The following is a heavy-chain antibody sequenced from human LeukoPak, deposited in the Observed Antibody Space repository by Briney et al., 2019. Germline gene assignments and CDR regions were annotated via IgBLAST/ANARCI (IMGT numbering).Heavy chain of an antibody. CDR1: GYTFTSYY. CDR3: ARGCRVVPGVHNVGMTSYNNGMDV. D-gene: IGHD2-2*01. V-gene: IGHV1-46*01. CDR2: INTIDGDT. J-gene: IGHJ6*02. Sequence: GASVKVSSKPSGYTFTSYYLHWVRRAPGQGWKWMGIINTIDGDTSYAQKFQGRVTTNRRPTTSTGYMEVVILRPEDTAVYYCARGCRVVPGVHNVGMTSYNNGMDVWGQGTTVTVSS.